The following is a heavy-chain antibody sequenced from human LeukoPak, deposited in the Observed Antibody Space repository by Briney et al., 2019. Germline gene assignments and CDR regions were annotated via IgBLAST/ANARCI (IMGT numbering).Heavy chain of an antibody. V-gene: IGHV3-21*01. Sequence: GGSLRLSCAASGFTFSSYAMSWVRQAPGKGLEWVSSISSSSSYIYYADSVKGRFTISRDNAKNSLYLQMNSLRAEDTAVYYCARDVDSKDAFDIWGQGTMVTVSS. D-gene: IGHD3-22*01. CDR1: GFTFSSYA. CDR2: ISSSSSYI. CDR3: ARDVDSKDAFDI. J-gene: IGHJ3*02.